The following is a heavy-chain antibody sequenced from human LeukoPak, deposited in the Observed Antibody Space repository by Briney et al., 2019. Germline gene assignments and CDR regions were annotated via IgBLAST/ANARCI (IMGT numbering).Heavy chain of an antibody. Sequence: ASLKLSCKVSGYTFTGYYMHWVRQAPGQGLEWMGWINPNSGGTNYAQKFQGRVTMTRDTSISTGYMELSRLRSDDTAVYYCARNPAMVPYYYFYMVVWGEGTTVTISS. D-gene: IGHD3-10*01. CDR1: GYTFTGYY. V-gene: IGHV1-2*02. CDR2: INPNSGGT. CDR3: ARNPAMVPYYYFYMVV. J-gene: IGHJ6*03.